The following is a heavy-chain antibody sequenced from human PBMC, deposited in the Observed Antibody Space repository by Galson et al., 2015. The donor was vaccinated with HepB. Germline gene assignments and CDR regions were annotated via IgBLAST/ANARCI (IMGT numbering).Heavy chain of an antibody. CDR3: ARESGIVVVPAAAVHYYYGMDV. CDR1: GYTFTSYY. V-gene: IGHV1-46*01. CDR2: INPSGGST. Sequence: SVKVSCKASGYTFTSYYMHWVRQAPGQGLEWMGIINPSGGSTSYAQKFQGRVTMTRDTSTSTVYMELSSLRSEDTAVYYCARESGIVVVPAAAVHYYYGMDVWGQGTTVTVSS. J-gene: IGHJ6*02. D-gene: IGHD2-2*01.